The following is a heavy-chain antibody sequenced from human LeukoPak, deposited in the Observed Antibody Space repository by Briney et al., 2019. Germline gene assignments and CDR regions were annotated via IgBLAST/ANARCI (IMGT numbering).Heavy chain of an antibody. CDR1: GGSISSSTYY. CDR3: ARHSWHFDL. V-gene: IGHV4-39*01. J-gene: IGHJ2*01. CDR2: IYYSGST. Sequence: SETLSLTCTVSGGSISSSTYYWGWIRQPPGKGLEWIGNIYYSGSTYYNPSLKSRVTISVHTSKPHFSLTLRSVTAADTPVYYCARHSWHFDLWGRGTLVTVSS.